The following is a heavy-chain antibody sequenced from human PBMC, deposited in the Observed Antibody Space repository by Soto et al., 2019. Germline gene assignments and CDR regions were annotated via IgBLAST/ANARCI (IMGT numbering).Heavy chain of an antibody. Sequence: EVQVVESGGGLVKPGGSLRLSCVVSGFTFSAHTMNWVRQDAATGLTWVAAISKSSTYIFYANSVKGRFTISRDNAKNSLYLQMNNLRAKDTAVYFCAGGDSRVYPGMGVWGLGTTVIVSS. V-gene: IGHV3-21*02. CDR1: GFTFSAHT. CDR3: AGGDSRVYPGMGV. CDR2: ISKSSTYI. J-gene: IGHJ6*02. D-gene: IGHD3-22*01.